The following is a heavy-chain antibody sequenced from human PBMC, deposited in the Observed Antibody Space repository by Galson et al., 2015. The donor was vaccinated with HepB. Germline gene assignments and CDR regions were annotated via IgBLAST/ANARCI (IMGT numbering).Heavy chain of an antibody. CDR1: GYALFSYD. CDR3: ARRGYLWGFDP. V-gene: IGHV1-8*01. J-gene: IGHJ5*02. Sequence: SVKLSCKASGYALFSYDINWVRQASGQGLEWMGWINPASSDTAYAQRFQGRVTMTSNTSITTVYMELSSLRSDDTAVYFCARRGYLWGFDPWGQGTLVTVSS. CDR2: INPASSDT. D-gene: IGHD2-15*01.